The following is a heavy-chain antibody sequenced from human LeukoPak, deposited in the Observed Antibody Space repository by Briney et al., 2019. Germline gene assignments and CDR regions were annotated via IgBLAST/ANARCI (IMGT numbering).Heavy chain of an antibody. Sequence: GGSLRLSCAASGFTFSSYAMNWVRQAPGKGLEWVSAISGSGGSTYYADSVRGRFTISTDSSKNTLHLQMNSLRAEDTAVYYCAKDLSSIAVAGFHYWGQGTLVTVSS. V-gene: IGHV3-23*01. CDR1: GFTFSSYA. J-gene: IGHJ4*02. D-gene: IGHD6-19*01. CDR3: AKDLSSIAVAGFHY. CDR2: ISGSGGST.